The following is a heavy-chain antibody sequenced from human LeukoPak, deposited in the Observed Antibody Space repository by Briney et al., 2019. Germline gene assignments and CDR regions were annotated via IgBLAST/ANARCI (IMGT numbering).Heavy chain of an antibody. J-gene: IGHJ4*02. CDR2: IIPIFGTA. CDR3: ARGFGELHHFDY. Sequence: ASVKVSCKASGGTFSSYAISWVRQAPGQGLEWMGGIIPIFGTANYAQKFQGRVTIAADKSTSTAYMELSSLRSEDTAVYYCARGFGELHHFDYWGQGTLVTVSS. V-gene: IGHV1-69*06. D-gene: IGHD3-10*01. CDR1: GGTFSSYA.